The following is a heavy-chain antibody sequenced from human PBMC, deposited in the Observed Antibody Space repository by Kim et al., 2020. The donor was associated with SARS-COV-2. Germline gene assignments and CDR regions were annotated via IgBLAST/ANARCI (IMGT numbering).Heavy chain of an antibody. CDR1: PHTFIGYY. D-gene: IGHD6-13*01. CDR3: ATWGPLSASWYAVSVDP. J-gene: IGHJ5*02. V-gene: IGHV1-2*06. Sequence: ASVKVSCKAAPHTFIGYYIHWVRQAPGQGLEWMGRINPKSGGTNYAQKFQDRVTMTRDTSIGTAYMELSSLRANDTAVYYCATWGPLSASWYAVSVDPWGQGTLVIVSS. CDR2: INPKSGGT.